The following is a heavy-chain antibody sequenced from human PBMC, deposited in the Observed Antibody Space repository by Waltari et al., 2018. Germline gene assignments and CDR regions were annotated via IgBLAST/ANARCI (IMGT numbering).Heavy chain of an antibody. V-gene: IGHV3-73*01. Sequence: EVQVVESGGGLVQPGGSLKLSCATSGFSFSGSSIHWVRQTSGKGVEGVGRIGREPYNYATAYSASVKGRFTISRDDSKNTAFMQMNSLMTEDTAVYYCSGGEVTGTDFWGQGTLVTVSS. D-gene: IGHD6-19*01. CDR1: GFSFSGSS. CDR2: IGREPYNYAT. J-gene: IGHJ4*02. CDR3: SGGEVTGTDF.